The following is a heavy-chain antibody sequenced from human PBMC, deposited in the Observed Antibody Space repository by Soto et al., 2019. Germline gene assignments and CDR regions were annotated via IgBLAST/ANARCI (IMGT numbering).Heavy chain of an antibody. J-gene: IGHJ5*02. CDR2: ISGDTATT. CDR1: GFTFSDYY. CDR3: ARDPRHYCSGGSCYTPRAWFDP. D-gene: IGHD2-15*01. V-gene: IGHV3-11*04. Sequence: GGSLRLSCAASGFTFSDYYMTWIRQAPGKGLEWISYISGDTATTFYADSVKGRFAISRDNAKNSLYLQMNSLRSEDTAVYYCARDPRHYCSGGSCYTPRAWFDPWGQGTLVTVSS.